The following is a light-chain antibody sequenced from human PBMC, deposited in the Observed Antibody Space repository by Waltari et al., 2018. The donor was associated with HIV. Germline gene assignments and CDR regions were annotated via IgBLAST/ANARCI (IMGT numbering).Light chain of an antibody. CDR1: SSNIGSNT. J-gene: IGLJ2*01. CDR3: AAWDDSLNGVV. Sequence: QSVLTQPPSASGTPGQRVTISCSGRSSNIGSNTVNWFQQLPGTAPKLLIYNNYQRPSGVPDRFSGSKSGTSASLAISGLQSEDEADYYCAAWDDSLNGVVFGGGTKLTVL. CDR2: NNY. V-gene: IGLV1-44*01.